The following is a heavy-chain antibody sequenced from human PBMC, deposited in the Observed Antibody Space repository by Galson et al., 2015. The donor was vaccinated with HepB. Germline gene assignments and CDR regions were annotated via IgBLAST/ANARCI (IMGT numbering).Heavy chain of an antibody. V-gene: IGHV3-23*01. CDR2: ISGSGGST. CDR3: AKPYSEASYDYIWGSYRQEYYFDY. CDR1: GFTFSSYA. D-gene: IGHD3-16*02. Sequence: SLRLSCAASGFTFSSYAMSWVRQAPGKGLEWVSAISGSGGSTYYADSVKGRFTISRDNSKNTLYLQMNSLRAEDTAVYYCAKPYSEASYDYIWGSYRQEYYFDYWGQGTLVTVSS. J-gene: IGHJ4*02.